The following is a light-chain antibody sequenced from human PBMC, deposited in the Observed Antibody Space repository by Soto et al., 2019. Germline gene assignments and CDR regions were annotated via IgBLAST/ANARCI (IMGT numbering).Light chain of an antibody. Sequence: EIVLTQSPGTLSLSPGERATLSCRASQSVRGNLAWYQQKPGQAPRLLISGASSRATGIPDRFSGSGSGTDFTLTISRLEPEDFALYYCQNYVERSPITFGQGTRLEIK. V-gene: IGKV3-20*01. CDR1: QSVRGN. J-gene: IGKJ5*01. CDR3: QNYVERSPIT. CDR2: GAS.